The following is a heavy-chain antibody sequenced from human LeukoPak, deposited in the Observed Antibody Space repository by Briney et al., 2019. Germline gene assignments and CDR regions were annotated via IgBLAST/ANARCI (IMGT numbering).Heavy chain of an antibody. CDR3: ARDHRPEIQYYYMDV. V-gene: IGHV3-33*01. CDR2: LLYDGNTK. J-gene: IGHJ6*03. D-gene: IGHD1-14*01. CDR1: GFSLSNYG. Sequence: PGGSLRLPCAASGFSLSNYGMHWVRQAPGKGLEWVAALLYDGNTKHYADSAKGRFTISRDISKNTFYLQMNSLTAEDTAVYYCARDHRPEIQYYYMDVWGKGTTVAVSS.